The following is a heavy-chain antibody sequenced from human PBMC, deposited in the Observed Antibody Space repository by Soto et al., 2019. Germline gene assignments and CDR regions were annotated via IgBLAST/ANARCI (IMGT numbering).Heavy chain of an antibody. V-gene: IGHV1-2*04. CDR3: ARALYDSSGYSYYYYGMDV. D-gene: IGHD3-22*01. Sequence: QVQLVQSGAEVKKPGASVKVSCKASGYTFTGYYMHWVRQAPGQGLEWMGWINPNSGGTNYAQKFQGWVTMTRDTSFSTAYMELSRLRSDDTAVYYCARALYDSSGYSYYYYGMDVWGQGTTVTVSS. CDR2: INPNSGGT. J-gene: IGHJ6*02. CDR1: GYTFTGYY.